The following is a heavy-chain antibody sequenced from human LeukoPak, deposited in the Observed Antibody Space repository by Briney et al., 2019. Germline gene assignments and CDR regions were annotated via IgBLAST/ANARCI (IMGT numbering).Heavy chain of an antibody. J-gene: IGHJ4*02. D-gene: IGHD6-19*01. Sequence: PGGSLRLSCAASGFTFSSYSMNWVHQAPGRGLEWVSYISSSSSTIYFADSVKGRFTISRDNAKNSLYLQMNSLRAEDTAVYYCARDHSSGRPAFDYWGQGTLVTVSS. CDR2: ISSSSSTI. CDR1: GFTFSSYS. V-gene: IGHV3-48*01. CDR3: ARDHSSGRPAFDY.